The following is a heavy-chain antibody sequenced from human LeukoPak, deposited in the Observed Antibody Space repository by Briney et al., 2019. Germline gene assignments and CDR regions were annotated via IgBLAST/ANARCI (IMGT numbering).Heavy chain of an antibody. CDR2: ISRSGEST. Sequence: AGGTLRLSCAASGFTFSGFAMSWIRQAPGKGLEWVSSISRSGESTFYADSVRGRFTISRDNSKNTLYLQMNSLRAEDTAVYYCAKDVGGVGATAYWGQGTLVTVSS. V-gene: IGHV3-23*01. D-gene: IGHD1-26*01. J-gene: IGHJ4*02. CDR1: GFTFSGFA. CDR3: AKDVGGVGATAY.